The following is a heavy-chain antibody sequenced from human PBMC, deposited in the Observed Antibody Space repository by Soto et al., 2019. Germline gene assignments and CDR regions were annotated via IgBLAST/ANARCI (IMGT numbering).Heavy chain of an antibody. CDR3: AVGRHKTSGSNTWFDP. CDR1: GVTFSTYA. Sequence: EVQLLESGGGLVQPGGSLRLSCAASGVTFSTYAMNWVRQAPGKGLEWVSTISNTGGATFYAVSVKGRFTISRDNSKNTLYLHMNSLRADDSAIYFCAVGRHKTSGSNTWFDPWGRGTLVTVSS. V-gene: IGHV3-23*01. CDR2: ISNTGGAT. D-gene: IGHD3-22*01. J-gene: IGHJ5*02.